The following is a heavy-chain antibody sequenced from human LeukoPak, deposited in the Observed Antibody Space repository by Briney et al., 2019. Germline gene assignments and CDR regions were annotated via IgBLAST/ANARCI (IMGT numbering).Heavy chain of an antibody. CDR3: ARDRWNYVEGPLLPYHWFDP. V-gene: IGHV1-2*02. CDR1: GYTFTGYY. J-gene: IGHJ5*02. Sequence: ASVKVSCKASGYTFTGYYMHWVRQAPGQGLEWMGWINPNSGDTNYAQKFQGRVTMTRDTSIRTAYMELSGLRSDDTAVYYCARDRWNYVEGPLLPYHWFDPWGQGTLVTVSS. D-gene: IGHD1-7*01. CDR2: INPNSGDT.